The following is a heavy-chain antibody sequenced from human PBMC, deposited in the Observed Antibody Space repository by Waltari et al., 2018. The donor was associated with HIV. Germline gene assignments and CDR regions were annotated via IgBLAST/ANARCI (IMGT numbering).Heavy chain of an antibody. CDR2: ISGSGGST. CDR3: ATGIVVVPAAQRGGSYFDY. J-gene: IGHJ4*02. CDR1: GFTFSSYA. V-gene: IGHV3-23*01. D-gene: IGHD2-2*01. Sequence: EVQLLESGGGLVQPGGSLRLSCAASGFTFSSYAMSWVRQAPGKGLEWVSAISGSGGSTYYADSLKGRFTISRDNSKNTLYLQMNSLRAEDTAVYYCATGIVVVPAAQRGGSYFDYWGQGTLVTVSS.